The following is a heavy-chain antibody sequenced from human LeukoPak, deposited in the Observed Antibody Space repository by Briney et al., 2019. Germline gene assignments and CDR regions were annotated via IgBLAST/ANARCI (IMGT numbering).Heavy chain of an antibody. V-gene: IGHV3-21*01. D-gene: IGHD6-13*01. CDR3: ARLLVGSSWARVAGYYYMDV. Sequence: MTGGPLRLSCAASGFTFSSYSMNWVRQAPGKGLEWVSSISSSSSYIYYADSVKGRFTISRDNAKNSLYLQMNSLRAEDTAVYYCARLLVGSSWARVAGYYYMDVWGKGTTVTVSS. CDR1: GFTFSSYS. J-gene: IGHJ6*03. CDR2: ISSSSSYI.